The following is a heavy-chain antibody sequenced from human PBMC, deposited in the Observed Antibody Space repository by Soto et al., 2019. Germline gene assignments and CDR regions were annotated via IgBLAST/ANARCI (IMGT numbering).Heavy chain of an antibody. D-gene: IGHD6-13*01. CDR2: ISYDGSNK. CDR1: GFTFSSYG. CDR3: AKRGSSRSFDY. Sequence: GGSLRLSCAASGFTFSSYGRHWGRQAPGKGLEWVAVISYDGSNKYYADSVKGRFTISRDNSKNTLYLQMNSLSAEDTAVYYCAKRGSSRSFDYWGQGTLVTVSS. V-gene: IGHV3-30*18. J-gene: IGHJ4*02.